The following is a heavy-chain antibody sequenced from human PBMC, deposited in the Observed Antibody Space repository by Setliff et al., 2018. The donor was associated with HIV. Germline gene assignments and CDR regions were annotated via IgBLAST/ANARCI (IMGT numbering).Heavy chain of an antibody. J-gene: IGHJ3*02. V-gene: IGHV4-59*08. CDR1: GGSISSHY. CDR2: IHYSGAT. D-gene: IGHD2-8*01. CDR3: ARHSPNVGVRGDAFDI. Sequence: SETLSLTCTVSGGSISSHYWIWIRQPPGKGLEWVGYIHYSGATNYNPSLKSRVTISLDTSRTQFSLRLSSVTAADTAVYYCARHSPNVGVRGDAFDIWGQGTVVTVSS.